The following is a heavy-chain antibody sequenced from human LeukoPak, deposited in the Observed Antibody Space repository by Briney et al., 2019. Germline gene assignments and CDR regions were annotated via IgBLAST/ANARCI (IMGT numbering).Heavy chain of an antibody. CDR2: ITDSGGNT. Sequence: GGSLRLSCAASGLSFSTYARSWVRQAPGKGLEWVSCITDSGGNTLYADSVKGRFTISRDNSKNTLYLQMNNLRAEDTAIYYCAKSSGGSCYSSLDYWGQGTLVTVSS. CDR1: GLSFSTYA. D-gene: IGHD2-15*01. CDR3: AKSSGGSCYSSLDY. V-gene: IGHV3-23*01. J-gene: IGHJ4*02.